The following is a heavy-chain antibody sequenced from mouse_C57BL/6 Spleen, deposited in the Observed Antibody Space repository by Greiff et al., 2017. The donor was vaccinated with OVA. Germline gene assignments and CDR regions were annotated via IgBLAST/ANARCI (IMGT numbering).Heavy chain of an antibody. CDR3: ARNNYAMDY. CDR2: IWRGGST. V-gene: IGHV2-2*01. CDR1: GFSLTSYG. J-gene: IGHJ4*01. Sequence: VQLQQSGPGLVQPSQSLSITCTVSGFSLTSYGVHWVRQSPGKGLEWLGVIWRGGSTDYNAAFISRLSISKDNSKSQVFCKMNSLQADDTAIYYCARNNYAMDYWGQGTSVTVSS.